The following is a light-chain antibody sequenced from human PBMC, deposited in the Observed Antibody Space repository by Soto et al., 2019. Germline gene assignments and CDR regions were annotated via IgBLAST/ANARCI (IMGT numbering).Light chain of an antibody. Sequence: QSALTQPASVSGSPGQSITVSCTGTSSDVGRYNYVSWYQHHPGKAPKLIIYEVSHRPSGVSNRFSGSKSANTASLTISGLQAEDEADYYCSSYTTSSVMFGGGTKLTVL. J-gene: IGLJ3*02. CDR2: EVS. CDR3: SSYTTSSVM. V-gene: IGLV2-14*01. CDR1: SSDVGRYNY.